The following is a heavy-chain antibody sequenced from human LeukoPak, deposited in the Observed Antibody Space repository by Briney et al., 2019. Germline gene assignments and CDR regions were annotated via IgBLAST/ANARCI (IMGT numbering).Heavy chain of an antibody. CDR1: GYTFTSYY. J-gene: IGHJ4*02. Sequence: ASVKVSCKASGYTFTSYYMHWVRQAPGQGLEWMGIINPSGGSTSYAQKFQGRVTMTRDTSTSTVYMELSSLRSEDTAVYYCARDVGSGYYGYYFDYWGQGTLVTVSS. V-gene: IGHV1-46*01. CDR2: INPSGGST. CDR3: ARDVGSGYYGYYFDY. D-gene: IGHD3-22*01.